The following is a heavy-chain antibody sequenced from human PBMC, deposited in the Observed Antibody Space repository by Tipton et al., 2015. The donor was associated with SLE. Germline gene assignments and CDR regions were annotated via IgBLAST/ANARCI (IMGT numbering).Heavy chain of an antibody. J-gene: IGHJ4*02. CDR1: GYSISSGYY. CDR3: ARQSIFGVVWEARNDD. Sequence: GLVKPSETLSLTCAVSGYSISSGYYWVWIRQPPGKGLEWLGSIYHSGNTYYNPSLKSRVTMSVDTSENQFSLKLSSVTAADTAVYYCARQSIFGVVWEARNDDWGQGTLVTVSS. D-gene: IGHD3-3*01. CDR2: IYHSGNT. V-gene: IGHV4-38-2*01.